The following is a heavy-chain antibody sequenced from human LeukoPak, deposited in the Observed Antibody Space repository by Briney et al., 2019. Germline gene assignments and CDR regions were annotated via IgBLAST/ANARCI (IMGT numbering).Heavy chain of an antibody. CDR2: ISYDGSNK. D-gene: IGHD6-19*01. CDR1: GFTFSSYA. CDR3: AGDQAQWLVLFRLYGMDV. J-gene: IGHJ6*02. V-gene: IGHV3-30-3*01. Sequence: GGSLRLSCAASGFTFSSYAMHWVRQAPGKGLEWVAVISYDGSNKYYADSVKGRFTISRDNSKNTLYLQMNSLRAEDTAVYYCAGDQAQWLVLFRLYGMDVWGQGTTVTVSS.